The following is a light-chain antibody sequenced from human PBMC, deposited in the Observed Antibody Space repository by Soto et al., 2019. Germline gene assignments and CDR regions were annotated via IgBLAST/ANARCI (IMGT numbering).Light chain of an antibody. J-gene: IGLJ2*01. CDR3: SSHTSSSAVV. V-gene: IGLV2-14*03. Sequence: QCVLTQPASVSGSPGQSIAISCTGTSSDVGGYDYVSWYQRHPGKAPRLMIYDVTNRPSGVSDRFSGSKSGNTASLTISGLQTEDEADYYCSSHTSSSAVVFGGGTKVTVL. CDR1: SSDVGGYDY. CDR2: DVT.